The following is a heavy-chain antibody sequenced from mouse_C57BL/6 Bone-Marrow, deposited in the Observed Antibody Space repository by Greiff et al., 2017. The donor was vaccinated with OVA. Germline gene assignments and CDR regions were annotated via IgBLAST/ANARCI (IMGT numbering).Heavy chain of an antibody. J-gene: IGHJ4*01. CDR1: GFNIKDYY. D-gene: IGHD1-1*01. CDR2: IDPEDGET. Sequence: EVQLQQSGAELVKPGASVKLSCTASGFNIKDYYMHWVKQRTEQGLEWIGRIDPEDGETEYAPKFPGKATITADTSSNTAYLPLSSLTSEDTAVYYCALYYGRGPYYAIDYWGQGTSVTVSS. V-gene: IGHV14-2*01. CDR3: ALYYGRGPYYAIDY.